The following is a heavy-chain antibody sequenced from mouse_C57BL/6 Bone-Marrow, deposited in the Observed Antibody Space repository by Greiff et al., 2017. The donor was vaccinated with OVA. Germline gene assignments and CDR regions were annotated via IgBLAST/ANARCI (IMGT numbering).Heavy chain of an antibody. Sequence: VQLKESGGGLVKPGGSLKLSCAASGFTFSDYGMHWVRQAPETGLEWVAYISSGSSTIYYADTVKGRFTISRYNAKKTLFLQRTSLRSEDTAMYYCARINYWYFDVGGTGTTVTVSS. CDR1: GFTFSDYG. CDR2: ISSGSSTI. V-gene: IGHV5-17*01. J-gene: IGHJ1*03. CDR3: ARINYWYFDV.